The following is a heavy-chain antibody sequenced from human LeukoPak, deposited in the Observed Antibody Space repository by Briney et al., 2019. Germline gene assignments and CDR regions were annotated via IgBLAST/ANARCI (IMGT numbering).Heavy chain of an antibody. CDR3: AKNSGGSYLYFDY. Sequence: GRSLRLSCAASGFTFSSYGMHWVRQAPGKGLEWVAVISYDGSNKYYADSVKGRFTISRDNSKNTLYLQMNSLRAEDTAVYYCAKNSGGSYLYFDYWGQGTLVTVSS. D-gene: IGHD1-26*01. V-gene: IGHV3-30*18. CDR1: GFTFSSYG. J-gene: IGHJ4*02. CDR2: ISYDGSNK.